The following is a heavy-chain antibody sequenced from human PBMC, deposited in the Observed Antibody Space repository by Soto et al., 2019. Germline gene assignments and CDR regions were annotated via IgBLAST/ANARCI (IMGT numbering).Heavy chain of an antibody. D-gene: IGHD2-15*01. CDR3: VRTSLVVAAATREDY. CDR1: GFTFSSYW. J-gene: IGHJ4*02. V-gene: IGHV3-74*01. CDR2: ISDGSST. Sequence: EVQLVESGGGLVQPGGSLRLSCAAPGFTFSSYWMHWVRQAPGKGLVWVSRISDGSSTSYADSVKGRFTISRDNAKNTLYLQMNSLRAEDTAVYYCVRTSLVVAAATREDYWGQGTLVTVSS.